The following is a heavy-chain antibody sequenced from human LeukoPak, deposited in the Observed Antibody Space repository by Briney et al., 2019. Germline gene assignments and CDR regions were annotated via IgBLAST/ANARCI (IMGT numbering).Heavy chain of an antibody. CDR1: GGSFSGYY. V-gene: IGHV4-34*01. CDR3: ARGLGRDAFDI. CDR2: INHSGST. Sequence: PSETLSLTCAVYGGSFSGYYWSWIRQPPGKGLEWIGEINHSGSTNYNPSLKSRVTISVDTSKNQFSLKLSSVTAADTAVDYCARGLGRDAFDIWGQGTMVTVSS. D-gene: IGHD3/OR15-3a*01. J-gene: IGHJ3*02.